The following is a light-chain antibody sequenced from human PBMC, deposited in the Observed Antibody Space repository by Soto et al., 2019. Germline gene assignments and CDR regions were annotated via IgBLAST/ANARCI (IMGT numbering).Light chain of an antibody. CDR1: QSVSSN. Sequence: EIVMTQSPSTLSVSPGERATLSCRASQSVSSNLAWYQQKPGQAPRLLIYGASTRATGIPARFSGSGSGTEFTLTISSLQSEDFAVYYCQQYNNWPPVTFGPGTKVDIK. CDR3: QQYNNWPPVT. J-gene: IGKJ3*01. CDR2: GAS. V-gene: IGKV3-15*01.